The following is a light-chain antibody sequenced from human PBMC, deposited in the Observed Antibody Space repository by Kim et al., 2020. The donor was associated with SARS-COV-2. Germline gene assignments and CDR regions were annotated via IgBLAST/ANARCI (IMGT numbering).Light chain of an antibody. J-gene: IGLJ1*01. CDR2: DVS. CDR1: ISDVGTSTA. CDR3: SSYRSGDTFV. Sequence: GQSITISCRGTISDVGTSTAASWYQQHPGKAPKLMIYDVSNRPSGVSNRFSGSKSGNTASLTISGRQAEDEADYYCSSYRSGDTFVFGSGTKVTVL. V-gene: IGLV2-14*04.